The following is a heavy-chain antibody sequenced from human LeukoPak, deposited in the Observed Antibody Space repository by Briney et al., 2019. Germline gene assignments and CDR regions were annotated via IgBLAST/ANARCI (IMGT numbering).Heavy chain of an antibody. V-gene: IGHV3-7*01. Sequence: GGSLRLSCAASGFPFSTYWMAWVRQAPGKGLDWVANIRKDGGAKFYAASVRGRFIISRDNAKNSLYLQMNNLRDEDTAVYYCASSHDSSGNDWGQGTLVTV. CDR3: ASSHDSSGND. D-gene: IGHD3-22*01. CDR1: GFPFSTYW. CDR2: IRKDGGAK. J-gene: IGHJ4*02.